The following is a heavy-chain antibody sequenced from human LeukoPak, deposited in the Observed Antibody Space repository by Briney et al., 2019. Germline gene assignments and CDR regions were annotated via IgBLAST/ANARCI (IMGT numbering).Heavy chain of an antibody. CDR1: GFTFSSYG. CDR2: ISGSGGST. Sequence: GGSLRLSCAASGFTFSSYGMSWVRQAPGKGLEWVSAISGSGGSTYYADSVKGRFTISRDNSKNTLYLQMNSLRAEDTALYYCARDGAAAWYYYYMDVWGKGTTVTVSS. V-gene: IGHV3-23*01. J-gene: IGHJ6*03. D-gene: IGHD6-13*01. CDR3: ARDGAAAWYYYYMDV.